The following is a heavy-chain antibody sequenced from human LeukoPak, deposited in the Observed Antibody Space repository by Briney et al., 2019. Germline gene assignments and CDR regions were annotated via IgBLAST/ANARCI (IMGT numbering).Heavy chain of an antibody. CDR3: ARDSIYSYDNVGFDY. Sequence: KLQGRVTMTTDTSTSTAYMELRSLRSDDTAVYYCARDSIYSYDNVGFDYWGQGTLVTVSS. D-gene: IGHD5-18*01. J-gene: IGHJ4*02. V-gene: IGHV1-18*01.